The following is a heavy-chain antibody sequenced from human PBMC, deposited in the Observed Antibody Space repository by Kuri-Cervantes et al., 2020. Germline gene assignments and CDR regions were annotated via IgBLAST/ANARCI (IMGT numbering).Heavy chain of an antibody. D-gene: IGHD1-1*01. CDR2: ISYDGSNK. V-gene: IGHV3-30-3*01. Sequence: GESLKISCAASGFTFSSYAMHWVRQAPGKGLEWVAVISYDGSNKYYADSVKGRFTISRDNSKNTLYLQMNSLRVEDTAVYYCTRDRGIRDNWYFVFDYWGQGSLVTVSS. CDR1: GFTFSSYA. J-gene: IGHJ4*02. CDR3: TRDRGIRDNWYFVFDY.